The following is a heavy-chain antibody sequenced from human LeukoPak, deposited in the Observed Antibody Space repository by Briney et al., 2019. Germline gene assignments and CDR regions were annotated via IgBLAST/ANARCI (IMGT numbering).Heavy chain of an antibody. CDR3: ARIPKSIAAAAPSGAFDI. V-gene: IGHV4-34*01. CDR2: INHSGRI. J-gene: IGHJ3*02. Sequence: SETLSLTCGVEGASFSADYWSWVRQSPEKGLEWIGEINHSGRINYNPSLQSRVTISVDTSKNQFSLKLSSVTAADTAVYYCARIPKSIAAAAPSGAFDIWGQGTMVTVSS. D-gene: IGHD6-13*01. CDR1: GASFSADY.